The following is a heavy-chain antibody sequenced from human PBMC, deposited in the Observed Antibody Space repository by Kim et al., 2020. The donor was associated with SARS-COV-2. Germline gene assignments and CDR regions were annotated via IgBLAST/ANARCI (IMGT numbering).Heavy chain of an antibody. D-gene: IGHD3-10*01. V-gene: IGHV3-48*02. Sequence: GGSLRLSCAASGFTFSSYSMNWVRQAPGKGLEWVSYISSSSSTIYYADSVKGRFTISRDNAKNSLYLQMNSLRDEDTAVYYCARGAMVRGVTPVKPYLFDYWGQGTLVTVSS. J-gene: IGHJ4*02. CDR2: ISSSSSTI. CDR3: ARGAMVRGVTPVKPYLFDY. CDR1: GFTFSSYS.